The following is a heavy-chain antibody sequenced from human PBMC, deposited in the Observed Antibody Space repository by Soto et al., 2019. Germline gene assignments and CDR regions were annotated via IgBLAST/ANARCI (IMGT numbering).Heavy chain of an antibody. CDR3: ARRRYCGADCYSQYYYGMDV. CDR2: VIPILGVT. CDR1: GDTFSSYT. V-gene: IGHV1-69*02. Sequence: QVQLVQSGAEMKKPGSSVKVSCRSGGDTFSSYTVIWVRQAPGQGLEWMGRVIPILGVTNYARKFQGRVSITAEKSTSTAYMELRSLRSEDSGVYYCARRRYCGADCYSQYYYGMDVWGQGTTVTVSS. J-gene: IGHJ6*02. D-gene: IGHD2-21*02.